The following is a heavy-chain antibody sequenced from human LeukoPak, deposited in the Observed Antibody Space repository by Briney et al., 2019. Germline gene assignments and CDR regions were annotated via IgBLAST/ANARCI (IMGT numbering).Heavy chain of an antibody. V-gene: IGHV3-23*01. CDR2: ISGSGGST. D-gene: IGHD3-3*01. Sequence: GGSLRLSCAASGFTFSSCAMSWVRQAPGKGLEWVSAISGSGGSTYYADSVKGRFTISRDNSKNTLYLQMNSLRAEDTAVYYCAKDLMTGRFLEWLLFMYDYWGQGTLVTVSS. CDR3: AKDLMTGRFLEWLLFMYDY. J-gene: IGHJ4*02. CDR1: GFTFSSCA.